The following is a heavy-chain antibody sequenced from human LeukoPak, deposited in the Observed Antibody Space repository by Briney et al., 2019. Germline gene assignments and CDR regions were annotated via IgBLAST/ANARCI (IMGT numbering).Heavy chain of an antibody. CDR1: AFSFDHYT. Sequence: PGGSLRLSCAASAFSFDHYTMHWVRQAPGRGLEWVAFIRYDGSNKYYADSVRGRFTISRDNSKNTLYLHMNSLTVEDTAVYYCAKAIGSQGSGFAYWGQGTLVTVSS. CDR3: AKAIGSQGSGFAY. J-gene: IGHJ4*02. V-gene: IGHV3-30*02. D-gene: IGHD3-3*01. CDR2: IRYDGSNK.